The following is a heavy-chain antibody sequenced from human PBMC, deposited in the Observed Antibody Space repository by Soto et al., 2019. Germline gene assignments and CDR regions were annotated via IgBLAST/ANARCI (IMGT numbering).Heavy chain of an antibody. Sequence: PGGSLRLCCAASGFTVSSYGMHWVRQAPGKGLGWVAVIWYDGSNKYYADSVKCRFTISRDNSKNTLYLQMNSLRAEDTAVYYCAIGKEWELSQFDYWGQGTLVTVSS. D-gene: IGHD1-26*01. J-gene: IGHJ4*02. CDR2: IWYDGSNK. CDR3: AIGKEWELSQFDY. CDR1: GFTVSSYG. V-gene: IGHV3-33*01.